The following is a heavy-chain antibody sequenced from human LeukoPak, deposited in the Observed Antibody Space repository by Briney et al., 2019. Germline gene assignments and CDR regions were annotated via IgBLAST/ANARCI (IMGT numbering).Heavy chain of an antibody. CDR3: AKLKGWYGEGYFDY. Sequence: GGSLRLSCAAPGFAVSSNYMSWVRQAPGKGLEWVSVIYSDGRTYYADSVKGRFTISRDISKNTLFLQMTSRRAEDTAVYYCAKLKGWYGEGYFDYWGQGTLVTVSS. V-gene: IGHV3-53*01. CDR1: GFAVSSNY. D-gene: IGHD3-10*01. J-gene: IGHJ4*02. CDR2: IYSDGRT.